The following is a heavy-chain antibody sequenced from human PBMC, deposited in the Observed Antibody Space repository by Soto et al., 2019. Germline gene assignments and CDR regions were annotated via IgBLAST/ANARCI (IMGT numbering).Heavy chain of an antibody. Sequence: ASVKVCCKASADTFTSYGISWVRQAPGQGLEWMGWISAYNENINYAKNFRGRATMTTDTSTSSAYLELRCVRSDDTAVYYCAISGSSWILREFDSWAQGALVTVYS. V-gene: IGHV1-18*01. J-gene: IGHJ4*02. D-gene: IGHD6-13*01. CDR2: ISAYNENI. CDR3: AISGSSWILREFDS. CDR1: ADTFTSYG.